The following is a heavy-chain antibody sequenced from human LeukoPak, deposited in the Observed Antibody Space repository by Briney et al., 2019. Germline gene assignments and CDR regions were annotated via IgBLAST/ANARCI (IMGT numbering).Heavy chain of an antibody. CDR3: ARGFLEWSSSTPYNWFDP. V-gene: IGHV4-4*07. CDR2: IYTGGST. D-gene: IGHD3-3*01. Sequence: SETLSLTCTVSGGSISSYYWSWIRQPAGKGLEWIGRIYTGGSTNYNPSLKSRVTMSVDTSKNQFSLKLSSVTAADTAVYYCARGFLEWSSSTPYNWFDPWGQGTLVTVSS. CDR1: GGSISSYY. J-gene: IGHJ5*02.